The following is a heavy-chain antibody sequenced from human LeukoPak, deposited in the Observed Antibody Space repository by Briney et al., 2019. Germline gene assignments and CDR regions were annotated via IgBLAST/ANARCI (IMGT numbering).Heavy chain of an antibody. J-gene: IGHJ4*02. V-gene: IGHV4-39*07. CDR2: IYYSGST. CDR1: GGSISSSSYY. Sequence: SETLSLTCTVSGGSISSSSYYWGWIRQPPGKGLEWIGSIYYSGSTYYNPSLKSRVTISVDTSKNQFSLKLSSVTAADTAVYYCARDSGYGDYQTPPLYYFDYWGQGTLVTVSS. CDR3: ARDSGYGDYQTPPLYYFDY. D-gene: IGHD4-17*01.